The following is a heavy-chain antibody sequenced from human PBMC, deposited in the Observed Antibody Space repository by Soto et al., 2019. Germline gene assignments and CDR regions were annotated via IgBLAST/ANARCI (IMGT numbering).Heavy chain of an antibody. V-gene: IGHV4-30-4*01. CDR1: GGSISSGDYY. CDR3: ARPVDSSDAFDI. J-gene: IGHJ3*02. CDR2: IYYSGST. D-gene: IGHD5-18*01. Sequence: SETLSLTCTVSGGSISSGDYYWGWIRQPPGKGLEWSGYIYYSGSTYYNPSLKSRVTISVDTSKDQFSLKLSSVTAADTAVYYCARPVDSSDAFDIWGQGTMVTVSS.